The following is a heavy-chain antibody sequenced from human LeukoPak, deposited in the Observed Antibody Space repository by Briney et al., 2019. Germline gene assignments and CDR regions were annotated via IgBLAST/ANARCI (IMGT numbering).Heavy chain of an antibody. D-gene: IGHD6-13*01. Sequence: GGSLRLSCAASGFTFSSYGMHWVRQAPGKGLEWVAFIRYDGSNKYYADSVKGRSTISRDNSKNTLYLQMNSLRAEDTAVYYCAKSEAAGTTFWYFDYWGQGTLVTVSS. J-gene: IGHJ4*02. V-gene: IGHV3-30*02. CDR1: GFTFSSYG. CDR3: AKSEAAGTTFWYFDY. CDR2: IRYDGSNK.